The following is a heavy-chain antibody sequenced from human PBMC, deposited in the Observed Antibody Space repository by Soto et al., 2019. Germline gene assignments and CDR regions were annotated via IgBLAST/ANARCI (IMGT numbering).Heavy chain of an antibody. CDR2: IYYSGNT. Sequence: SETLSLTCTVSGGSTSSDNYWSWIRQPPGKGLEWIGHIYYSGNTDYNPSLKSRLAVSIDTSKNQFSLKLSFVTAADTAVYFCAREGGESSDGLYYFDSWGQGSLVTVSS. J-gene: IGHJ4*02. D-gene: IGHD3-16*01. V-gene: IGHV4-30-4*01. CDR1: GGSTSSDNY. CDR3: AREGGESSDGLYYFDS.